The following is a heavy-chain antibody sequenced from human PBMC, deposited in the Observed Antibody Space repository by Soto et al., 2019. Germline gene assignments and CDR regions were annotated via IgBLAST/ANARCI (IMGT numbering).Heavy chain of an antibody. CDR3: ARVHRRDHHYAIDV. CDR2: LNCNSGGT. J-gene: IGHJ6*01. V-gene: IGHV1-2*04. Sequence: QVQLVQSGAEVMKPGAAVKVSCKASGYTFTDYYMHWVRQAPGQGLEWVGWLNCNSGGTSYAQRFQGYVTMTRDTSITTAYMELNRLKSDDTAVYYCARVHRRDHHYAIDVW. D-gene: IGHD3-10*01. CDR1: GYTFTDYY.